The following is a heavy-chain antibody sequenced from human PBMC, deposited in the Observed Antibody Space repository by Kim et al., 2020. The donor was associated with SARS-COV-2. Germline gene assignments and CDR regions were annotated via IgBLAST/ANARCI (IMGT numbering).Heavy chain of an antibody. Sequence: SETLSLTCAVYGGSFSGYYWSWIRQPPGKGLEWIGEINHSGSTNYNPSLKSRVTISVDTSKNQFSLKLSSVTAADTAVYYCARGLGVSAFTMVRGAYARYYFDYWGQGTLVTVSS. D-gene: IGHD3-10*01. J-gene: IGHJ4*02. CDR3: ARGLGVSAFTMVRGAYARYYFDY. CDR1: GGSFSGYY. CDR2: INHSGST. V-gene: IGHV4-34*01.